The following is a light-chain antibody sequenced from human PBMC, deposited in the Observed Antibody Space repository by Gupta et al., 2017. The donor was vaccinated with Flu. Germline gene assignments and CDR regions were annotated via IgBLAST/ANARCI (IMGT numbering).Light chain of an antibody. CDR1: QSVATV. CDR2: DSD. Sequence: GDSATLSCRASQSVATVLAWYQQKHGQAPRLLIYDSDKRATDIPGRFSGSGSGTDFTLTISNLEPEDFAVYYCQQRANWRLMFGGGTRVELK. J-gene: IGKJ4*02. CDR3: QQRANWRLM. V-gene: IGKV3-11*01.